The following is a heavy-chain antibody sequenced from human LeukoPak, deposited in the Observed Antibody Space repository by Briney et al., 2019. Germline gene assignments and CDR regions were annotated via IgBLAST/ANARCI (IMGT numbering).Heavy chain of an antibody. CDR3: ARDKTGIAAAGTCDY. V-gene: IGHV3-21*01. CDR2: ISSSSSYI. Sequence: PGGSLRLSCAASGFTFSSYSINWVRQAPGKGLEWVPSISSSSSYIYYADSVKGRFTISRDNAKNSLYLQMNSLRAEDTAVYYCARDKTGIAAAGTCDYWGQGTLVTVSS. D-gene: IGHD6-13*01. J-gene: IGHJ4*02. CDR1: GFTFSSYS.